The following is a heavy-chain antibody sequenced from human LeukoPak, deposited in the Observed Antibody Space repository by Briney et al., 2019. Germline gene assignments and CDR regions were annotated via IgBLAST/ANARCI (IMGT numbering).Heavy chain of an antibody. V-gene: IGHV3-9*01. Sequence: PGGSLRLSCSASGFPFSDYAMLWVRQAPGKGLEWVSGVNWNSGSIGYADSVKGRFTISRDNAKNSLYLQMNSLRAEDTALYYCAKFGSSGYWGQGTLVTVSS. J-gene: IGHJ4*02. CDR1: GFPFSDYA. CDR2: VNWNSGSI. D-gene: IGHD1-14*01. CDR3: AKFGSSGY.